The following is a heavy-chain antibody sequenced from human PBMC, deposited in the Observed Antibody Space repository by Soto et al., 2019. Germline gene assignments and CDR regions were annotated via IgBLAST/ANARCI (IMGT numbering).Heavy chain of an antibody. CDR1: GDSIGSGDFY. V-gene: IGHV4-30-4*01. CDR3: AKSLSASSGWFDP. Sequence: QVHLQESGPGLLKPSQTLSLTCTVSGDSIGSGDFYWTWIRQSPGKGLEYIGYIYKSGRTYYNPSLKRRPIISLDTSKNQFFLSLNSVTAADTAIYYCAKSLSASSGWFDPWGQGTLVTVSS. CDR2: IYKSGRT. D-gene: IGHD6-6*01. J-gene: IGHJ5*02.